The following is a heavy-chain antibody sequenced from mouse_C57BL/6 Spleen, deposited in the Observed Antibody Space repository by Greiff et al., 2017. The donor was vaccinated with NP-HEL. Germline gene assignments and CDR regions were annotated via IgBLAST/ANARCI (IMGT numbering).Heavy chain of an antibody. D-gene: IGHD4-1*01. CDR3: ARRSWEIYAMDY. V-gene: IGHV1-26*01. CDR1: GYTFTDYY. CDR2: INPNNGGT. Sequence: EVQLQQSGPELVKPGASVKISCKASGYTFTDYYMNWVKQSHGKSLEWIGDINPNNGGTSYNQKFKGKATLTVDKSSSTAYMGLRSLTSEDSAVDYCARRSWEIYAMDYWGQGTSVTVSS. J-gene: IGHJ4*01.